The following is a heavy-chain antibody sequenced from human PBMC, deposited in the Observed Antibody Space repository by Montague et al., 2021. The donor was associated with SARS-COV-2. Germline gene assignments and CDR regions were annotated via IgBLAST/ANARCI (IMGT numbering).Heavy chain of an antibody. V-gene: IGHV4-61*02. D-gene: IGHD5-24*01. Sequence: TLSLTCTVSGGSISSGSYYWSWIRQPAGKGLEWIGRIYTSGSTNYNPSLKSRVTISVDTSKNQFSLKLSSVTAADTAVYYCARDPPGPDGAFDLWGQGAMIIVSP. CDR2: IYTSGST. CDR3: ARDPPGPDGAFDL. J-gene: IGHJ3*01. CDR1: GGSISSGSYY.